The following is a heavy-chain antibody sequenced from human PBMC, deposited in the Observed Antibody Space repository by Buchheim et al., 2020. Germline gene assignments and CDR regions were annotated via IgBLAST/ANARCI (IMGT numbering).Heavy chain of an antibody. CDR3: AAVRITSRWYMGNWLGP. D-gene: IGHD6-13*01. J-gene: IGHJ5*02. CDR1: GFTFSSYW. V-gene: IGHV3-7*03. CDR2: VDESGGQK. Sequence: VQLVESGGGLVQPGGSLRLTCTGSGFTFSSYWMAWVRQAPGKGLQWVGNVDESGGQKKYVDSVRGRFFISRDNAKNSVYLQMNSLRVEDTAVYFCAAVRITSRWYMGNWLGPWGQGTL.